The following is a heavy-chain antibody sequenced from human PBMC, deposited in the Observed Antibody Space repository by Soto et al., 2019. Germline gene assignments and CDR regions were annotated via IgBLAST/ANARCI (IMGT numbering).Heavy chain of an antibody. J-gene: IGHJ6*02. D-gene: IGHD3-3*01. CDR3: ARDQGITTFGVYSMYYYGMDV. CDR2: IIPILGIA. CDR1: GGTFSSYT. V-gene: IGHV1-69*04. Sequence: ASVKVSCKASGGTFSSYTISWVRQAPGQGLEWMGRIIPILGIANYAQKFQGRVTITADKSTSTAYMELSSLRSDDTAVYYCARDQGITTFGVYSMYYYGMDVWG.